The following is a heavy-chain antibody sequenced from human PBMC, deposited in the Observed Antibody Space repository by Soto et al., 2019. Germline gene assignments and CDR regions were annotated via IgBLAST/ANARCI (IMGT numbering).Heavy chain of an antibody. CDR1: GGSISSYY. J-gene: IGHJ4*02. CDR3: ARDQDYYGSGSYFY. D-gene: IGHD3-10*01. V-gene: IGHV4-59*01. CDR2: IYYSGST. Sequence: SETLSLTXTVSGGSISSYYWSWIRQPPGKGLEWIGYIYYSGSTNYNPSLKSRVTISVDTSKNQFSLKLSSVTAADTAVYYCARDQDYYGSGSYFYWGQGTLVTVSS.